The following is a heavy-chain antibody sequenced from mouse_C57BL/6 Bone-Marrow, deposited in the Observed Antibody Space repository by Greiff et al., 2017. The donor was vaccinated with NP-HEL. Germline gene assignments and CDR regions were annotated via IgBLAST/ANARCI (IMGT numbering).Heavy chain of an antibody. V-gene: IGHV1-19*01. CDR3: AREGMITESLHYYAMDY. CDR1: GYTFTDYY. J-gene: IGHJ4*01. D-gene: IGHD2-4*01. Sequence: EVQLQQSGPVLVKPGASVKMSCKASGYTFTDYYMNWVKQSHGKSLEWIGVINPYNGGTSYNQKFKGKATLTVDKSSSTAYMELNSLTSEDSAVYYCAREGMITESLHYYAMDYWGQGTSVTVSS. CDR2: INPYNGGT.